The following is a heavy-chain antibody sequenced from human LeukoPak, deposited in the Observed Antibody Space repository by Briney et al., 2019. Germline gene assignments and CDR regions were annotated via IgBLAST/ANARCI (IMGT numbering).Heavy chain of an antibody. CDR1: GYTFTSYD. J-gene: IGHJ6*02. CDR3: ASEDRLRDYYYGMDV. D-gene: IGHD4-17*01. CDR2: MNPNSGNT. V-gene: IGHV1-8*01. Sequence: GASVKVSCTASGYTFTSYDINWVRQATGQGLEWMGWMNPNSGNTGYAQKFQGRVTMTRNTSISTAYMELSSLRSEDTAVYYCASEDRLRDYYYGMDVWGQGTTVTVSS.